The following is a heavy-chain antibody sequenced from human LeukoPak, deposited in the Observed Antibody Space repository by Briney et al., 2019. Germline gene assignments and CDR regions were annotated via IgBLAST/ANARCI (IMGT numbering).Heavy chain of an antibody. CDR1: GYSFTTYW. J-gene: IGHJ4*02. CDR2: IYPGDSAT. Sequence: GESLKISCKGSGYSFTTYWIGWVRQMPGRGLEWMGIIYPGDSATRYSPSFQGQVTISADKSISTAYLQWSSLKASDTAMYYCARHRGSDSSGYYFFDYWGQGTLVTVSS. CDR3: ARHRGSDSSGYYFFDY. D-gene: IGHD3-22*01. V-gene: IGHV5-51*01.